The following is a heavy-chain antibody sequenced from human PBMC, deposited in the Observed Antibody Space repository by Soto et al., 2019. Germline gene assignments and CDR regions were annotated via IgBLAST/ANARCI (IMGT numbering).Heavy chain of an antibody. Sequence: QVQLVQSGAEVKKPAASVKVSCKASGYTFTSYGISWVRQAPGQGLEWMGWISAYNANTNHAQKLQGRVTMTTDTCTSTSYMELRSLRSDDTAVYFCARDRLGATGDYWGQGTLVTVSS. CDR3: ARDRLGATGDY. V-gene: IGHV1-18*01. CDR2: ISAYNANT. CDR1: GYTFTSYG. D-gene: IGHD1-26*01. J-gene: IGHJ4*02.